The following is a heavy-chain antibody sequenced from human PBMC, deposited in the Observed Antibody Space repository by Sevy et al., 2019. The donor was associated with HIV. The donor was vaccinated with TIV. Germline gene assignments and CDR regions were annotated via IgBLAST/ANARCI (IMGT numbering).Heavy chain of an antibody. CDR2: INPNSGGT. Sequence: ASVKVSCKASGYTFTGYYMHWVRQAPGQGLEWMGWINPNSGGTNYAQKFQGRVTMTRDTSISTAYMVLSRLRSDDTAVYYCASSGRTYYYDSSGYYYAYDYWGQGTLVTVSS. CDR1: GYTFTGYY. V-gene: IGHV1-2*02. J-gene: IGHJ4*02. D-gene: IGHD3-22*01. CDR3: ASSGRTYYYDSSGYYYAYDY.